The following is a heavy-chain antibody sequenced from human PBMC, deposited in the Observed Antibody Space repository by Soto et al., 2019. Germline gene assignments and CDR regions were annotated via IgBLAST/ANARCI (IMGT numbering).Heavy chain of an antibody. CDR2: IYPGDSDT. V-gene: IGHV5-51*01. CDR1: GYSFTSYW. Sequence: GESLKISCKGSGYSFTSYWIGWVRQMPGKGLEWMGIIYPGDSDTRYGPSFQGQVTISADKSISTAYLQWSSLKASDTAMYYCARVLVLGYCSGGSCYAYGMDVWGQGTTVTVSS. J-gene: IGHJ6*02. D-gene: IGHD2-15*01. CDR3: ARVLVLGYCSGGSCYAYGMDV.